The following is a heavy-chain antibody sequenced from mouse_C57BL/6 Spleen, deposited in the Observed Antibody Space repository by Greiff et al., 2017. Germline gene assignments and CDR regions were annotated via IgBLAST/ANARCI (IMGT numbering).Heavy chain of an antibody. J-gene: IGHJ2*01. V-gene: IGHV1-53*01. CDR3: ARDDGYYYFDY. Sequence: QVQLQQPGTELVKPGASVKLSCKASGYTFTSYWMHWVKQRPGQGLEWIGNINPSNGGTNYNEKFKSKATLTVAKSSSTAYMQLSSLTSEDSAVYYWARDDGYYYFDYWGQGTTLTVSS. D-gene: IGHD2-3*01. CDR1: GYTFTSYW. CDR2: INPSNGGT.